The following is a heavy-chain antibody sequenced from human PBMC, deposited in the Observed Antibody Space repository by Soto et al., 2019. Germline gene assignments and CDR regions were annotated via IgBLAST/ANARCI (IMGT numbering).Heavy chain of an antibody. D-gene: IGHD4-17*01. CDR1: GFTFSSYG. V-gene: IGHV3-30*18. CDR2: ISYDGSNK. Sequence: QVQLVESGGGVVQPGRSLRLSCAASGFTFSSYGMHWVRQAPGKGLEWVAVISYDGSNKYYADSVKGRFTISRDNSKNTLYLQMNSLRAEDTAVYYCAKDYGDPYYYYGMDVWGQGTTVTVSS. J-gene: IGHJ6*02. CDR3: AKDYGDPYYYYGMDV.